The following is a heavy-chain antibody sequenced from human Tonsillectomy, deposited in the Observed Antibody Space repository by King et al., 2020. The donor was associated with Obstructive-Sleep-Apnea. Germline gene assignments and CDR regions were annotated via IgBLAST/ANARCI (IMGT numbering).Heavy chain of an antibody. CDR2: IDPSDSYT. CDR3: ARQNLDNWFDP. V-gene: IGHV5-10-1*03. Sequence: VQLVESGAEVKKPGESLRISCKGSGYSFTNYWITWVRQMPGKGLEWMGRIDPSDSYTNYSPSFQSHVTIAADNSISTAYLQWCSLMASDTAMYYCARQNLDNWFDPWGQGTQVTVSS. J-gene: IGHJ5*02. CDR1: GYSFTNYW.